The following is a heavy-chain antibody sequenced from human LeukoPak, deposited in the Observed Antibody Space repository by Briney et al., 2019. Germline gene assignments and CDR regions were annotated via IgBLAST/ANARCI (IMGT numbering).Heavy chain of an antibody. Sequence: GGSLRLSCAASGFTFSSYAMSWVRQAPGKGLEWVSAISGSGGNTYYADSVKGRFTISRDNSKNTLYLQMNSLRAEDTAVYYCAKDLRYNWNDLYDAFDIWGQGTMVTVSS. CDR3: AKDLRYNWNDLYDAFDI. CDR2: ISGSGGNT. V-gene: IGHV3-23*01. D-gene: IGHD1-20*01. J-gene: IGHJ3*02. CDR1: GFTFSSYA.